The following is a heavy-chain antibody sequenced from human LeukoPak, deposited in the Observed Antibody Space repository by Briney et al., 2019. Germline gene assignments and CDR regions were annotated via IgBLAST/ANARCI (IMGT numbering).Heavy chain of an antibody. CDR2: IYYSGST. CDR1: GGSISSYY. CDR3: ARVMGGYYDSSGYSQYFDY. V-gene: IGHV4-59*01. Sequence: KPSETLSLTCPVSGGSISSYYWSWIRQPPGKGLEWIGYIYYSGSTNYNPSLKSRVTISVDTSKNQFSLKLSSVTAADTAVYYCARVMGGYYDSSGYSQYFDYWGQGTLVTVSS. J-gene: IGHJ4*02. D-gene: IGHD3-22*01.